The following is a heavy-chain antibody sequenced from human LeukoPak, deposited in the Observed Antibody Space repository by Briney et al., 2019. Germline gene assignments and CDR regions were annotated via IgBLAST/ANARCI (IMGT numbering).Heavy chain of an antibody. CDR1: GGSIRSSYYY. CDR3: ARPLIVARQSHYAFNT. J-gene: IGHJ3*02. CDR2: IYDSGST. D-gene: IGHD6-6*01. Sequence: SETLSLTCTVSGGSIRSSYYYWGWIRQPPGKGLEWIGSIYDSGSTYYNPSLKSRVTISQDTSKNQFSLKLYSVTAADTAVYYCARPLIVARQSHYAFNTWGQGTLVTVSS. V-gene: IGHV4-39*07.